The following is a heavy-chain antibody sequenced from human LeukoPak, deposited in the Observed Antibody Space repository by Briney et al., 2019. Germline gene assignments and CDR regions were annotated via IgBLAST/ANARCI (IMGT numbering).Heavy chain of an antibody. J-gene: IGHJ5*02. CDR1: GFTFNDYY. Sequence: GGSLRLSCAACGFTFNDYYMSWLRHAPGKGLEWLSYINIGGTNTHYADSVKGRFTISRDNAKKSLYLEMNNLRAEDTAVYYCATDGAGFDTWGQGVLVTVSS. V-gene: IGHV3-11*01. CDR2: INIGGTNT. CDR3: ATDGAGFDT.